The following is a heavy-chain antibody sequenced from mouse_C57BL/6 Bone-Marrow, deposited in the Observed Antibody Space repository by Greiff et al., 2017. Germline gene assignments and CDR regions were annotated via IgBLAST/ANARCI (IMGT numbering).Heavy chain of an antibody. V-gene: IGHV1-52*01. Sequence: VQLQQPGAELVRPGSSVKLSCKASGYTFTSYWMHWVKQRPIQGLEWIGNIDPSDSETHSNQKFKDKATLTVDKSSSTAYMQLSSLTSEDSAVYYCARDGNPWYFDVWGTGTTVTVSS. CDR3: ARDGNPWYFDV. CDR2: IDPSDSET. CDR1: GYTFTSYW. J-gene: IGHJ1*03. D-gene: IGHD2-1*01.